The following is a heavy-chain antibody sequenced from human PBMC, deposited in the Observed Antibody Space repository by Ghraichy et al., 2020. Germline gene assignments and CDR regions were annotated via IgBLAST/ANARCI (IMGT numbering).Heavy chain of an antibody. CDR2: ISSSYI. V-gene: IGHV3-21*01. Sequence: GRSLRLSCAASGFTFSTYSMNWVRQAPGKGLEWVSFISSSYIYYADSVKGRFTISRDNAKNSLYLQMNSLRAEDTAVYYCARGGDYFWGSYRSENWFDPWGQGTLVTVSS. CDR1: GFTFSTYS. D-gene: IGHD3-16*02. J-gene: IGHJ5*02. CDR3: ARGGDYFWGSYRSENWFDP.